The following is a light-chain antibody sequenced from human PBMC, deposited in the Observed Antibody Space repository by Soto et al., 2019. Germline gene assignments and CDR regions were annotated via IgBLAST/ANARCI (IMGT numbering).Light chain of an antibody. CDR3: QHYDHLPPFT. V-gene: IGKV1-33*01. CDR2: GVS. J-gene: IGKJ3*01. Sequence: DIQMTQSPASLSASVGDRVTITCQASQDIRKYLSWYQQKPGRAPKLLIYGVSYLETGVPSRFSGSGYGTDFTFTISSLQPEDIATYYCQHYDHLPPFTFGPGTKVAI. CDR1: QDIRKY.